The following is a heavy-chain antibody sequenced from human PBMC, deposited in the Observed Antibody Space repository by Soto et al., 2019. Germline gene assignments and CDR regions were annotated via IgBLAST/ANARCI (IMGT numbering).Heavy chain of an antibody. CDR3: ARAKFPYDSSGRYLAY. J-gene: IGHJ4*02. Sequence: VQLVESGGGVVQPGRSLRLSCAASGFTFSSYAVHWVRQAPGKGLEWVALLSYDGTTKYYADSVKGRFAISRDNSKSTLYLQMNSLRNEDAAVYYCARAKFPYDSSGRYLAYWGQGTLVTVSS. V-gene: IGHV3-30*09. CDR1: GFTFSSYA. D-gene: IGHD3-22*01. CDR2: LSYDGTTK.